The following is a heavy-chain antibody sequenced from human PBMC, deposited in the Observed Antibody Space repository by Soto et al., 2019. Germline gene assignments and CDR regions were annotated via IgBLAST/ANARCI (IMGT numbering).Heavy chain of an antibody. CDR1: GFTFSRYG. CDR3: ARESSGGWPGELDL. V-gene: IGHV3-33*01. D-gene: IGHD2-15*01. J-gene: IGHJ2*01. CDR2: IWYDGSKQ. Sequence: QVQLVESGGGVGQPGRSLKLSCAASGFTFSRYGMHWVRQAPGKGLEWVAVIWYDGSKQYYADSVKGRVTISRDSSKNTLYLQMNSLGAEDTAVYYCARESSGGWPGELDLWGRGTLVTVSS.